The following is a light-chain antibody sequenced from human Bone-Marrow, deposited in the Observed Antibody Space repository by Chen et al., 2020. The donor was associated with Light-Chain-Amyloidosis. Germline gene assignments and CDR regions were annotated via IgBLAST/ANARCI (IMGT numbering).Light chain of an antibody. J-gene: IGLJ3*02. V-gene: IGLV3-21*02. Sequence: YVLTQPSSVSVAQGQTATIACGGNNIRTTSVHWYQQTPGQAPLLVVYDDSDRPSGIPERLSGSNSGNTATLTISRVEAGDEADYYCQVWDRSSDRPVFGGGTKLTVL. CDR2: DDS. CDR3: QVWDRSSDRPV. CDR1: NIRTTS.